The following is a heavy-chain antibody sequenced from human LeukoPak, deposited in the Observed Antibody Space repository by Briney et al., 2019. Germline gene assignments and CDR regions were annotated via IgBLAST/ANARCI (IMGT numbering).Heavy chain of an antibody. D-gene: IGHD3-22*01. CDR2: IYYGGST. V-gene: IGHV4-39*07. Sequence: SETLSLTCTVSGGSISSSSYYWGWIRQPPGKGLEWIGSIYYGGSTYYNPSLKSRVTISLDTSKKQFSLKLSSVTAADTAVYYCARVMFIYYDSSGYYYYFDYWGQGTLVTVSS. J-gene: IGHJ4*02. CDR1: GGSISSSSYY. CDR3: ARVMFIYYDSSGYYYYFDY.